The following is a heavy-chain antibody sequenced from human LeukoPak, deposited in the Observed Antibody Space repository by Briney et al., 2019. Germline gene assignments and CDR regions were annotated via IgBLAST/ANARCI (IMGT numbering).Heavy chain of an antibody. CDR1: VYALTSDY. J-gene: IGHJ5*02. V-gene: IGHV1-18*01. CDR3: ARWGGSYYECCDP. CDR2: ISAYNGDT. Sequence: ASVKLSCKASVYALTSDYINGVRQAPGHGLEWMGWISAYNGDTNYAQNLQGRVTMTTDPSTDTAYMELSILRSDETAVYYCARWGGSYYECCDPWGQGTLVTVSS. D-gene: IGHD1-26*01.